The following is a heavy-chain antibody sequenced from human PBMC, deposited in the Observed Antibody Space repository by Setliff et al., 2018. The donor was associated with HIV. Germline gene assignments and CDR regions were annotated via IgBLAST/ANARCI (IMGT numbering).Heavy chain of an antibody. CDR3: ARAASYYDSSGYWAPPKYFDY. V-gene: IGHV4-61*09. Sequence: SETLSLTCTVSGDSISSGSYYWSWIRQPAGKGLEWIGHVYTSGSTDYNPSLNSRLTISIDTSRNQFSLRLNSVTAADTAVYYCARAASYYDSSGYWAPPKYFDYWGQGTLVTVSS. J-gene: IGHJ4*02. D-gene: IGHD3-22*01. CDR1: GDSISSGSYY. CDR2: VYTSGST.